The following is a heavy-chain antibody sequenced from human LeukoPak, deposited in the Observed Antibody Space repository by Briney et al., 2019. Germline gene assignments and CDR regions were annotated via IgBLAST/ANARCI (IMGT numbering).Heavy chain of an antibody. V-gene: IGHV3-30*02. CDR2: IRYDGSNK. J-gene: IGHJ4*02. CDR3: ARDGDGNYSPRFDY. Sequence: PGGSLRLSCAASGFTFSSYGMHWVRQAPGKGLEWVAFIRYDGSNKYYADSVKGRFTISRDNSKNTLYLQMNSLRAEDTAVYYCARDGDGNYSPRFDYWGQGTLVTVSS. D-gene: IGHD1-26*01. CDR1: GFTFSSYG.